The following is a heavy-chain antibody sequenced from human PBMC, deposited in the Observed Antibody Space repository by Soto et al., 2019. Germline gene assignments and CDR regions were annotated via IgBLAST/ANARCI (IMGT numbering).Heavy chain of an antibody. V-gene: IGHV1-2*04. CDR3: ARDPRRIAAAGTRGWFDP. J-gene: IGHJ5*02. D-gene: IGHD6-13*01. Sequence: ASVKVSCKASGYTFTGYYMHWVRQAPGQGLEWMGWINPNSGGTNYAQKFQGWVTMTRDTSISTAYMELSRLRSDDTAVYYCARDPRRIAAAGTRGWFDPWGQGTLVTVSS. CDR2: INPNSGGT. CDR1: GYTFTGYY.